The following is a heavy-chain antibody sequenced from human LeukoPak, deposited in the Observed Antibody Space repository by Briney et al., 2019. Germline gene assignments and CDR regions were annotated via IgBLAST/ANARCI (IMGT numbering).Heavy chain of an antibody. CDR3: ARGLRVGSSGY. CDR2: IKPNSGGT. J-gene: IGHJ4*02. V-gene: IGHV1-2*02. Sequence: ASVTVSFKASGYTFTAYYMHWVRQAPGQGLEWMGWIKPNSGGTNYAQKFRGRVTMTRDTSISTAYMELSRLRSDDTAVYYCARGLRVGSSGYWGQGTLVTVSS. D-gene: IGHD3-16*01. CDR1: GYTFTAYY.